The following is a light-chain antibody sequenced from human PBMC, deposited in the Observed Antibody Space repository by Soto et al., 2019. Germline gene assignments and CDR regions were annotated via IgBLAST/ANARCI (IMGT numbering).Light chain of an antibody. J-gene: IGKJ2*01. CDR3: QYSYSTRYT. CDR2: APS. CDR1: QSISSY. V-gene: IGKV1-39*01. Sequence: DIQMTQSPSSLSASVGDRVTITCRASQSISSYLNWYQQQPGKAPKLLIYAPSSLHSGVPSRFSGSGARTDFTLTISRLQPEDVATYYWQYSYSTRYTFGQGTKLEIK.